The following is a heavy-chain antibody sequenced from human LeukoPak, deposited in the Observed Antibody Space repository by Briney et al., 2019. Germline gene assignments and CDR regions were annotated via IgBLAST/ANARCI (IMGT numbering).Heavy chain of an antibody. CDR1: GFTFSSYE. Sequence: GGSLRLSCAASGFTFSSYEMNWVRQAPGKGLEWVSYISSSGSTIYYADSVKGRFTISRDNAKNSLYLQMNSLRAEDTAVYYCARDRYYYYYMDIWGKGTTVTVSS. CDR2: ISSSGSTI. J-gene: IGHJ6*03. CDR3: ARDRYYYYYMDI. V-gene: IGHV3-48*03.